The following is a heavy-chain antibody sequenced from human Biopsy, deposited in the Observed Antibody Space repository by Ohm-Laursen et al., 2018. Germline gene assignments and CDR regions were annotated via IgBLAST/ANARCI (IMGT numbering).Heavy chain of an antibody. CDR2: ISRSTSHI. J-gene: IGHJ5*02. V-gene: IGHV3-21*06. Sequence: SLRLSCAASGFSLTNYTINWVRQAPGKGLEWVSSISRSTSHILYAETLKGRFTSSRDNAKNSVYLQMNGLRVEDKAVYYCARGRSHLLPDHDWFDPWGQGTLVTVSS. CDR1: GFSLTNYT. D-gene: IGHD1-14*01. CDR3: ARGRSHLLPDHDWFDP.